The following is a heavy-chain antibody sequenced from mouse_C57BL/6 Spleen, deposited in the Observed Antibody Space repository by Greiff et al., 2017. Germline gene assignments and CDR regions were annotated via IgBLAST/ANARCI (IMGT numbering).Heavy chain of an antibody. Sequence: VMLVESGAELVKPGASVKISCKASGYAFSSYWMNWVKQRTGKGLEWIGQIYPGDGDTNYNGKFKGKATLTADKSSSTAYMQLSSLTSEDSAVYFCARARGNYVAFDYWGQGTTLTVSS. CDR1: GYAFSSYW. CDR3: ARARGNYVAFDY. D-gene: IGHD2-1*01. CDR2: IYPGDGDT. V-gene: IGHV1-80*01. J-gene: IGHJ2*01.